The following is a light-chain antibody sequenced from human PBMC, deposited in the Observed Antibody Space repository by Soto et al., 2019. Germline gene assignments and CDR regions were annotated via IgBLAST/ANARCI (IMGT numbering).Light chain of an antibody. CDR2: AAS. CDR3: QRLNNYPYT. V-gene: IGKV1-9*01. CDR1: QGISSY. J-gene: IGKJ2*01. Sequence: DIQLTQSPSFLSASVGDRVTITCRASQGISSYLAWYQEKPGKAPKLLISAASTLQSGVPSKFSGSGSGTGFTLIIRSLQPEDFATYYCQRLNNYPYTVGEGTKLEI.